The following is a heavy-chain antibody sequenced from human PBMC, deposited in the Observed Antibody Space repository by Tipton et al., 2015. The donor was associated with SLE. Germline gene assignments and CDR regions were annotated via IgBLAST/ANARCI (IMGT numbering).Heavy chain of an antibody. CDR1: GGSITSSSYY. CDR3: ARGDTADPDYYYGMDV. D-gene: IGHD4-17*01. V-gene: IGHV4-34*01. CDR2: VNHRGAT. J-gene: IGHJ6*02. Sequence: LRLSCAVYGGSITSSSYYWGWIRQTPGQRVEWIGEVNHRGATNYNPSLKSRVTISVDTSKNQFSLKVTSVTAADTAVYYCARGDTADPDYYYGMDVWGQGTTVTVSS.